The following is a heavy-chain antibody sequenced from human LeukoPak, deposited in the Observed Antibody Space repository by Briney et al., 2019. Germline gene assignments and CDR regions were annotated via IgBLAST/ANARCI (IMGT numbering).Heavy chain of an antibody. J-gene: IGHJ3*02. CDR3: ARDLGGTGTFDI. Sequence: GGSLRLSGAASGFTVSSNYMSWVRQAPGKGLEWVSVLYSSSYTYHADSVKGRFSISRDNSKNTLYLQMNSLRAEDTAVYYCARDLGGTGTFDIWGQGTMVTVSS. CDR2: LYSSSYT. V-gene: IGHV3-53*01. CDR1: GFTVSSNY. D-gene: IGHD2-15*01.